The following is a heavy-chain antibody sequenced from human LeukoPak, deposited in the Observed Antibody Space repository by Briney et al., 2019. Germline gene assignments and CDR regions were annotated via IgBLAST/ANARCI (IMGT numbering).Heavy chain of an antibody. V-gene: IGHV3-21*01. CDR2: ISSSSSYI. CDR3: ARDKYSSGWSTDYNWFDP. D-gene: IGHD6-19*01. J-gene: IGHJ5*02. Sequence: PGGSLRLSCAASGFTFSSYSMNWVRQAPGKGLEWVSSISSSSSYIYYADSVKGRFTISRDNAKNSPYLQMNSLRAEDTAVYYCARDKYSSGWSTDYNWFDPWGQGTLVTVSS. CDR1: GFTFSSYS.